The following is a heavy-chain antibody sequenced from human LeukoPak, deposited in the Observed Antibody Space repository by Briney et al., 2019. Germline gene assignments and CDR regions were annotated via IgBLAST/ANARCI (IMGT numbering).Heavy chain of an antibody. CDR2: IYPGDSDT. CDR1: GYSFTSYW. Sequence: GESLQISFQGSGYSFTSYWIGWVRQMPGKGLEWMGIIYPGDSDTRYSPSFQGQVTISADKSISTAYLQWSSLKASDTAMYYCARLTMVRGEFDYWGQGTLVTVSS. J-gene: IGHJ4*02. D-gene: IGHD3-10*01. CDR3: ARLTMVRGEFDY. V-gene: IGHV5-51*01.